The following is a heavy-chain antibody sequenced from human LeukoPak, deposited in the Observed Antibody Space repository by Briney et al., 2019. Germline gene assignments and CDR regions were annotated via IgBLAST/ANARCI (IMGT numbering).Heavy chain of an antibody. D-gene: IGHD3-22*01. V-gene: IGHV3-30*04. CDR3: ARATNYYYDSSGYAPDFDY. CDR1: GFTFSSYS. J-gene: IGHJ4*02. Sequence: GGSLRLSCAASGFTFSSYSMHWVRRAPGKGLEWVALTSSDGSNKYHADSVKGRFTISRDNSKNTLYLQMNSLRAEDTAVYYCARATNYYYDSSGYAPDFDYWGQGTLVTVSS. CDR2: TSSDGSNK.